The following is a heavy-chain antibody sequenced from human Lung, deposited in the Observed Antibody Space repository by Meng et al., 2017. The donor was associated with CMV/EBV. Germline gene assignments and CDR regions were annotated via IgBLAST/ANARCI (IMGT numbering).Heavy chain of an antibody. CDR1: GGSTSTGGYY. Sequence: SETLSLXXNVPGGSTSTGGYYWSWIRQHPGKGLGWIEYIYYSGSTYYNPSLKSRVTISVDTSKNQFSLKLSSVTAADTAVYYCARDRTGDCSSTSYYNYYYYYGIDVWGQGTXVTVSS. V-gene: IGHV4-31*03. J-gene: IGHJ6*02. CDR2: IYYSGST. D-gene: IGHD2-2*01. CDR3: ARDRTGDCSSTSYYNYYYYYGIDV.